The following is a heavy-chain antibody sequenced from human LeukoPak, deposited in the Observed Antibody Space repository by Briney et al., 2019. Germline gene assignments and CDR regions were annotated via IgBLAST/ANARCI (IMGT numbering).Heavy chain of an antibody. Sequence: SETLSLTCAVYGGSFSGYYRSWIRQPPGKGLEWIGEINHSGSTNYNPSLKSRVTISVDTSKNQFSLKLSSVTAADTAVCYCARGEVLWFGATNWFDPWGQGTLVTVSS. V-gene: IGHV4-34*01. D-gene: IGHD3-10*01. CDR2: INHSGST. CDR3: ARGEVLWFGATNWFDP. CDR1: GGSFSGYY. J-gene: IGHJ5*02.